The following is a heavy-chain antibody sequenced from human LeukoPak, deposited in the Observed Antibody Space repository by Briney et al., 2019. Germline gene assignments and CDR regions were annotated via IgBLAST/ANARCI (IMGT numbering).Heavy chain of an antibody. CDR2: ISGSGGST. Sequence: PGGSLRLSCAASGFTFSSYAMSWVRQAPGKGLEWVSAISGSGGSTYYADSVKGRFTISRDNSKNTLYLQMNSLRAEDTAVYYCAKDPGIAVFGVVIWREYYFDYWGQGTLVTVSS. V-gene: IGHV3-23*01. D-gene: IGHD3-3*01. CDR3: AKDPGIAVFGVVIWREYYFDY. J-gene: IGHJ4*02. CDR1: GFTFSSYA.